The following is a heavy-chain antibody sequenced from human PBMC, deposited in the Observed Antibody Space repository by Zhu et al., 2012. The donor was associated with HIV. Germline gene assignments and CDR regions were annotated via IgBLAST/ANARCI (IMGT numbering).Heavy chain of an antibody. CDR1: GFTFSAYS. Sequence: EVRLLESGGDLVQPGGSLRLSCAANGFTFSAYSMSWVRQAPGKGLEWVSIISGSGGKTDYADSVEGRFTISRDNSNNILYLQMNDLRAEDTALYYCAKALHLVVESALPRDAFDVWARDSGHRFF. CDR2: ISGSGGKT. CDR3: AKALHLVVESALPRDAFDV. D-gene: IGHD2-21*02. J-gene: IGHJ3*01. V-gene: IGHV3-23*01.